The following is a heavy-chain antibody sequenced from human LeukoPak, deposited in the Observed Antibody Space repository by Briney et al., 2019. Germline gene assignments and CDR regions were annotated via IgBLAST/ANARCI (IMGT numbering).Heavy chain of an antibody. D-gene: IGHD3-3*01. CDR2: IYTSGST. CDR1: GGSISSGSYY. V-gene: IGHV4-61*02. J-gene: IGHJ5*02. Sequence: SETLSLTCTVSGGSISSGSYYWSWIRQPAGKGLEWIGRIYTSGSTNYNPSLKSRVTVSVDTSKNQFSLKLSSVTAADTAVYYCARDHNYDFWSGYYYNWFDPWGQGTLVTVSS. CDR3: ARDHNYDFWSGYYYNWFDP.